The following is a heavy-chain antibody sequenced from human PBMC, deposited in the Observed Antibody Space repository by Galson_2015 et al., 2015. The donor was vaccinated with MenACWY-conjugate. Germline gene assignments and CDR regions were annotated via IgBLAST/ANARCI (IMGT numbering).Heavy chain of an antibody. CDR1: GFSFRNYG. J-gene: IGHJ6*04. Sequence: SLRLSCAGSGFSFRNYGINWIRQAPGNGFEWVSSISSGSVNTYYSVSFEGRFIVSRDNATHLVFLPISSLGVEDTAVYYCVASGWSILAGRPSFLDVWGKGTTVIVSS. CDR3: VASGWSILAGRPSFLDV. D-gene: IGHD6-19*01. V-gene: IGHV3-21*06. CDR2: ISSGSVNT.